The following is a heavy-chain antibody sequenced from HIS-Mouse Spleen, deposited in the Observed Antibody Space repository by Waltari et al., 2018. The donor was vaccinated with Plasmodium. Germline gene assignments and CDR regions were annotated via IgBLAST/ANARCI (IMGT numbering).Heavy chain of an antibody. J-gene: IGHJ2*01. V-gene: IGHV3-7*01. CDR2: IKQDVSEK. CDR3: ASSWYWYFDL. D-gene: IGHD6-13*01. CDR1: GFTFSSYW. Sequence: EVQLVESGGGLVQPGGYLRLSCAASGFTFSSYWMSWVLQAPGKGLEWVANIKQDVSEKYYVDSVKGRFTISRDNAKNSLYLQMNSLRAEDTTVYYCASSWYWYFDLWGRGTLVTVSS.